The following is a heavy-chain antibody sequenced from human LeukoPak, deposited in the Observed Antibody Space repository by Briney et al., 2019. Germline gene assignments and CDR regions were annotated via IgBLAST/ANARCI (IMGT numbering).Heavy chain of an antibody. CDR1: GFTVSSNY. J-gene: IGHJ4*02. V-gene: IGHV3-23*01. D-gene: IGHD4-23*01. CDR2: ISGSGGST. Sequence: PGGSLRLSCAASGFTVSSNYMSWVRQAPGKGLEWVSAISGSGGSTYYADSVKGRFTISRDNSKNTLYLQMNSLRAEDTAVHYCAKAPTTVVPYYFDYWGQGTLVTVSS. CDR3: AKAPTTVVPYYFDY.